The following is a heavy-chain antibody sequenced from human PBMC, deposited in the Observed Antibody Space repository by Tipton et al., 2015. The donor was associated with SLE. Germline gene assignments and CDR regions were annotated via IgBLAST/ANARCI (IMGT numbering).Heavy chain of an antibody. J-gene: IGHJ4*02. Sequence: LRLSCTVSGASVTSGFSYWTWIRQPAGKGLEWIGQIYPSGSTDYNPTLRSRVTISADTSKNQLSLKLSSVTAADTAVYYCARGLRADRSSHFDYWGQGTLATVSS. CDR2: IYPSGST. CDR3: ARGLRADRSSHFDY. V-gene: IGHV4-61*10. CDR1: GASVTSGFSY. D-gene: IGHD3-22*01.